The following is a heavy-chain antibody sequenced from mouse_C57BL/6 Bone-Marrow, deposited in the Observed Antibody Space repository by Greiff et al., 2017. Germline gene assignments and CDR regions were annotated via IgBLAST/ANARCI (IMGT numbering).Heavy chain of an antibody. V-gene: IGHV5-17*01. D-gene: IGHD2-3*01. J-gene: IGHJ2*01. Sequence: EVKLMESGGGLVKPGGSLKLSCAASGFTFSDYGMHWVRQAPEQGLEWVAYISSGSSTIYYADTVKGRFTISRDNAKNTLFLQMTSLSSEYTAMYYCARADDDFDYWGQGTTLTVSS. CDR2: ISSGSSTI. CDR3: ARADDDFDY. CDR1: GFTFSDYG.